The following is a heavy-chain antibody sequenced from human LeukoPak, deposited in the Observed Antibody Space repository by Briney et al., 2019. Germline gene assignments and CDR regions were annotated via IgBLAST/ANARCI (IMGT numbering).Heavy chain of an antibody. CDR2: IIPIFGTA. V-gene: IGHV1-69*13. D-gene: IGHD3-10*01. Sequence: SVKVSCKASGGTFSSNAISWVRQAPGQGLEWMGGIIPIFGTANYAQKFQGRVTITADESTSTAYMELSSLRSEDTAVYYCARKGAYNYYGSGSYAYWGQGTLVTVSS. CDR3: ARKGAYNYYGSGSYAY. J-gene: IGHJ4*02. CDR1: GGTFSSNA.